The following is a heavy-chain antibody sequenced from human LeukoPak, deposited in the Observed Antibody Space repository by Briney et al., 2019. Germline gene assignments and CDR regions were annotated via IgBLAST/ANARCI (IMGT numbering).Heavy chain of an antibody. V-gene: IGHV3-23*01. CDR3: AIVPYSSSWAGDY. Sequence: GGSLRLSCAASGFTFSSYAMSWVRQAPGKGLEWVSAISGSGGSTYYADSVKGRFTISRDNSKNTLYLQMNSLRAEDTAVYYCAIVPYSSSWAGDYWGQGTLVTVSS. CDR2: ISGSGGST. D-gene: IGHD6-13*01. J-gene: IGHJ4*02. CDR1: GFTFSSYA.